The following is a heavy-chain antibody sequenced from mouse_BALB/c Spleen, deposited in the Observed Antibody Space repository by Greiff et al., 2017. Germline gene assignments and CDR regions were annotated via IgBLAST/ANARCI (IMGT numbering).Heavy chain of an antibody. CDR2: ISYSGST. V-gene: IGHV3-2*02. J-gene: IGHJ2*01. D-gene: IGHD2-3*01. Sequence: EVQGVESGPGLVKPSQSLSLTCTVTGYSITSDYAWNWIRQFPGNKLEWMGYISYSGSTSYNPSLKSRISITRDTSKNQFFLQLNSVTTEDTATYYCARRWLLLYYFDYWGQGTTLTVSS. CDR1: GYSITSDYA. CDR3: ARRWLLLYYFDY.